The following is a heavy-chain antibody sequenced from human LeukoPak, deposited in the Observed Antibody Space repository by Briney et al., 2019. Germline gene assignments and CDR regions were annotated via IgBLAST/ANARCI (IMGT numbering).Heavy chain of an antibody. J-gene: IGHJ5*02. V-gene: IGHV4-59*01. Sequence: PSETLSLTCTVSGGSISSYYWSWIRQPPGKGLEWIGYIHYSGSTNYNPSLKSRVTISVDTSKNQFSLKLSSVTAADTAVYYCASTISAGWFDPWGQGTLVTVSS. D-gene: IGHD3-10*01. CDR1: GGSISSYY. CDR2: IHYSGST. CDR3: ASTISAGWFDP.